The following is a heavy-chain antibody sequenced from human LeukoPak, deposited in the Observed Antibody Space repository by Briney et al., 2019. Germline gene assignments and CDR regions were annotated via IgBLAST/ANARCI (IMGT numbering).Heavy chain of an antibody. J-gene: IGHJ4*02. Sequence: SVKVSCKASGFTFTSSAMQWVRQARGQRLEWIGWIVVGSGNTNYAQKFQERVTITRDMSTSTAYMELSSLRSEDTAVYYCAAAYRYFYDRGGYFDYWGQGTLVTVSS. CDR1: GFTFTSSA. CDR3: AAAYRYFYDRGGYFDY. D-gene: IGHD3-22*01. V-gene: IGHV1-58*02. CDR2: IVVGSGNT.